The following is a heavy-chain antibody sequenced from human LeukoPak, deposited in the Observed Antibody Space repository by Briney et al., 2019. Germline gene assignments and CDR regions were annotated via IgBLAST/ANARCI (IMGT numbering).Heavy chain of an antibody. CDR1: GGSITTTNW. Sequence: SETLSLTCGVSGGSITTTNWWTWVRQPPGKGLEWIGEVHLDGRTNYNPSLESRLTISVDLSENHISLRLTSVTAADTAVYYCAREGGFYRPLDYSGQGTLVTVSP. J-gene: IGHJ4*02. V-gene: IGHV4-4*02. D-gene: IGHD3-3*01. CDR3: AREGGFYRPLDY. CDR2: VHLDGRT.